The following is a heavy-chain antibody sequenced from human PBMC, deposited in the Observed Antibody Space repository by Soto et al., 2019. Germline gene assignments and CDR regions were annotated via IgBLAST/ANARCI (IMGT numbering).Heavy chain of an antibody. D-gene: IGHD4-17*01. CDR2: ISSSSSTI. V-gene: IGHV3-48*02. CDR3: AREGPLSVYGLAFFDY. J-gene: IGHJ4*02. Sequence: GGSLRLSCAASGFTFSSYSMNWVRQAPGKGLEWVSYISSSSSTIYYADSVKGRFTISRDNAKNSLYLQMNSLRDEDTAVYYCAREGPLSVYGLAFFDYWGQGTLVTVSS. CDR1: GFTFSSYS.